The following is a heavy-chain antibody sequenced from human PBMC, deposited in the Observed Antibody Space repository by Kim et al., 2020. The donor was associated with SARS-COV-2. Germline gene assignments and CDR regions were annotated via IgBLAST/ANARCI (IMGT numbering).Heavy chain of an antibody. Sequence: GGSLRLSCAASGFTFSSYAMSWVRQAPGKGLEWVSAISGSGGSTYYADSVKGRFTISRDNSKNTLYLQMNSLRAEDTAVYYCAKGSPREYQLLEYYYYYYMDVWGKGTTVTVSS. V-gene: IGHV3-23*01. CDR2: ISGSGGST. CDR1: GFTFSSYA. J-gene: IGHJ6*03. CDR3: AKGSPREYQLLEYYYYYYMDV. D-gene: IGHD2-2*01.